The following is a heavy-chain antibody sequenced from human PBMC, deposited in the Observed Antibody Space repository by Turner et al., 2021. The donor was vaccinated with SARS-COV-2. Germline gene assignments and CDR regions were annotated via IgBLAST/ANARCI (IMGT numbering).Heavy chain of an antibody. D-gene: IGHD2-2*01. J-gene: IGHJ6*02. V-gene: IGHV3-21*01. CDR2: ISSSSSYI. Sequence: EVQLVESGGGLVKPGGSLRLSCAASGFPFRSYSMNWVRQAPGKWLECVSSISSSSSYIYYADSVKGRFTISRDNAKNSLYRQMNSLRAEDTAVYYCARDHRPVVVPAAKRAGSYYYGMDVWGQGTTVTVSS. CDR3: ARDHRPVVVPAAKRAGSYYYGMDV. CDR1: GFPFRSYS.